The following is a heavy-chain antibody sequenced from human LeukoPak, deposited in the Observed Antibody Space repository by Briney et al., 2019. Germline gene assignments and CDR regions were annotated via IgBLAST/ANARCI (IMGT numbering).Heavy chain of an antibody. V-gene: IGHV1-18*01. CDR3: ASFRYCSSPSCEFDY. Sequence: PRASVKVSCKASGYTFTSYGISWVRQAPGQGLEWMGWISAYNGNTNYAQKLQGRVTMTTDTSTSTAYMELRSLRSDDPAVYYCASFRYCSSPSCEFDYWGQGTLVTVSS. D-gene: IGHD2-2*01. CDR1: GYTFTSYG. CDR2: ISAYNGNT. J-gene: IGHJ4*02.